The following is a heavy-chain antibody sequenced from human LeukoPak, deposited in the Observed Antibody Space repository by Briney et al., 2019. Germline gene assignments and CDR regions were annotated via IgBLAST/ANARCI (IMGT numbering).Heavy chain of an antibody. V-gene: IGHV7-4-1*02. CDR2: INTNTGSP. CDR1: GYPFISNA. Sequence: ASVKVSCNASGYPFISNAMNWVRQAPGQGLELMGWINTNTGSPTYAQGFTGRFVFSLDTSVSTAYLQISSLKTEDTAVYYCARDNAGDIDYWGQGTLVTVSS. CDR3: ARDNAGDIDY. D-gene: IGHD7-27*01. J-gene: IGHJ4*02.